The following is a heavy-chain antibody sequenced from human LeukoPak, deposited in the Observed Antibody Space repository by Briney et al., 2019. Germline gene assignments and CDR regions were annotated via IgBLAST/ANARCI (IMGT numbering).Heavy chain of an antibody. CDR3: AREYYDSSAYNQEAIDY. V-gene: IGHV1-2*02. CDR1: GYTFTDYY. D-gene: IGHD3-22*01. Sequence: ASVKVSCKASGYTFTDYYMHWVRQAPGQGLEWLGWINPNSGGTNYAQKFQGRVTMTRDPSISTAYMELSRLRSDDTAVYYCAREYYDSSAYNQEAIDYWGQGTLVTVSS. J-gene: IGHJ4*02. CDR2: INPNSGGT.